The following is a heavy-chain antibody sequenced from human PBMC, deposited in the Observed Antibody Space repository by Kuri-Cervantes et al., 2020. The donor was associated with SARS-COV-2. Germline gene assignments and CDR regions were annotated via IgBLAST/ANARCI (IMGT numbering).Heavy chain of an antibody. J-gene: IGHJ4*02. CDR2: FYTTERI. CDR1: GVSISNGSYY. V-gene: IGHV4-61*02. Sequence: SCTVSGVSISNGSYYWSWIRQPAGKGLEWIGRFYTTERINYNPSLKSRVTISVDTSKNQFSLRLTSVTAADTAVYYCARDVVHTYGWRAFDYWGRGSLVTVSS. D-gene: IGHD5-18*01. CDR3: ARDVVHTYGWRAFDY.